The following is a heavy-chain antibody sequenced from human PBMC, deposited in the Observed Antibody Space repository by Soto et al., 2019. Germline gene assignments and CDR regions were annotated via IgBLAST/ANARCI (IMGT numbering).Heavy chain of an antibody. CDR3: AASPERWYYFDY. V-gene: IGHV3-23*01. Sequence: GGSLRLSCAASGFTFSSYAMSWVRQAPGKGLEWVSAISGSGGSTYYADSVKGRFTISRDNSKNTLYLQMNSLRAEDTAVYYCAASPERWYYFDYWGQGTLVTVSS. CDR2: ISGSGGST. J-gene: IGHJ4*02. D-gene: IGHD2-15*01. CDR1: GFTFSSYA.